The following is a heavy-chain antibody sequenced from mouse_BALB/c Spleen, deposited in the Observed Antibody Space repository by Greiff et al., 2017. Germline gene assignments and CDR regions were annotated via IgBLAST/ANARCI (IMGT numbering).Heavy chain of an antibody. CDR2: ISSGSSTI. CDR3: ARPGGNSAWFAY. J-gene: IGHJ3*01. Sequence: EVKVVESGGGLVQPGGSRKLSCAASGFTFSSFGMHWVRQAPEKGLEWVAYISSGSSTIYYADTVKGRFTISRDNPKNTLFLQMTSLRSEDTAMYYCARPGGNSAWFAYWGQGTLVTVSA. D-gene: IGHD2-1*01. V-gene: IGHV5-17*02. CDR1: GFTFSSFG.